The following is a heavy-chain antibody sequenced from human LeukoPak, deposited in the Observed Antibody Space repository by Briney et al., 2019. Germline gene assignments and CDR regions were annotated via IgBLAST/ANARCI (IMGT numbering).Heavy chain of an antibody. J-gene: IGHJ4*02. Sequence: SETLSLTCTVSGGSISSGGYYWSWIRQHPGKGLEWIGNIYYSGSTYYNPSLKSRVTISVDTSKNQFSLKVRSVTAADTAVYFCARTHCEGDCFSAIRYWGQGTPVTVSS. CDR2: IYYSGST. CDR1: GGSISSGGYY. D-gene: IGHD2-21*02. CDR3: ARTHCEGDCFSAIRY. V-gene: IGHV4-31*03.